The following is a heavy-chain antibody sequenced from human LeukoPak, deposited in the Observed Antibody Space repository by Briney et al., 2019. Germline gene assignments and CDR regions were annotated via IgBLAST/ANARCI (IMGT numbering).Heavy chain of an antibody. CDR3: ARGIWNDPYY. CDR2: ISSSSNTI. V-gene: IGHV3-48*01. CDR1: GFTFNSYS. D-gene: IGHD1-1*01. J-gene: IGHJ4*02. Sequence: GGSLRLSCAASGFTFNSYSMNWVRQAPGKGLEWVSYISSSSNTIYYADSVKGRFTISRDNAKNSLYLQMNSLRAEDTAVYYCARGIWNDPYYWGQGTLVTVSS.